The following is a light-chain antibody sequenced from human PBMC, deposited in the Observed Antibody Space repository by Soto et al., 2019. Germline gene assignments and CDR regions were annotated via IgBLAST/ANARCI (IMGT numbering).Light chain of an antibody. Sequence: DIQMTQSPSSLSASVGDRVTITCRASQGIGNYLDWYQQKPGKVPKVLIYDASTLQSGVPSRFSGSGSGTDFTLTISSLQPEDVATYYCQRLNDVPRTFGQGTKVEV. J-gene: IGKJ1*01. V-gene: IGKV1-27*01. CDR3: QRLNDVPRT. CDR1: QGIGNY. CDR2: DAS.